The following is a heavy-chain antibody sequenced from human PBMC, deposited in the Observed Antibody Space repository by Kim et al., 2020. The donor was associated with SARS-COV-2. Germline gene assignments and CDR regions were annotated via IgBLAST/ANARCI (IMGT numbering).Heavy chain of an antibody. V-gene: IGHV1-18*01. CDR2: ISAYNGNT. J-gene: IGHJ4*02. Sequence: ASVKVSCKASGYTFTSYGISWVRQAPGQGLEWMGWISAYNGNTNYAQKPQGRVTMTTDTSTSTAYMELRSLRSDDTAVYYCARSKGLEYSSSADYWGQGTLVTVSS. CDR1: GYTFTSYG. D-gene: IGHD6-6*01. CDR3: ARSKGLEYSSSADY.